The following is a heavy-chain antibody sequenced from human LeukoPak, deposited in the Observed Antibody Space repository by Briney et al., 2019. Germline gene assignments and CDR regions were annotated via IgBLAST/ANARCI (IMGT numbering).Heavy chain of an antibody. CDR3: ARAAIESYYYYYGMDV. V-gene: IGHV3-7*01. Sequence: GGSLRLSCAASGFTFSSYWMSWVRQAPGKGLEWVANIKQDGSEKFYVDSVKGRFTISRDNAKNSLYLQMNSLRAEDTAVYYCARAAIESYYYYYGMDVWGQGTTVTVS. D-gene: IGHD2-21*01. CDR1: GFTFSSYW. CDR2: IKQDGSEK. J-gene: IGHJ6*02.